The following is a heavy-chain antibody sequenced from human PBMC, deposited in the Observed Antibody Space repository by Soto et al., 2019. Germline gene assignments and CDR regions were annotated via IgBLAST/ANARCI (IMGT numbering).Heavy chain of an antibody. D-gene: IGHD3-10*01. CDR3: AKDSSTGLLWVGAPDPSFDYYYYGMDV. Sequence: EVQLLESGGGLVQPGGSLRLSCAASGFTVSSYAMSWVRQAPGKGLEWVSAISGSGGSTYYAASVKGRFTISRDNTNNTLYLQMNSMRAEDKAVYYCAKDSSTGLLWVGAPDPSFDYYYYGMDVWGQGTTVTVSS. J-gene: IGHJ6*02. CDR2: ISGSGGST. CDR1: GFTVSSYA. V-gene: IGHV3-23*01.